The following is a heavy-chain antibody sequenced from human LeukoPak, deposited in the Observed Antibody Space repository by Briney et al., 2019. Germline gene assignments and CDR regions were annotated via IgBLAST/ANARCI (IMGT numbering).Heavy chain of an antibody. CDR1: GYTFTGYY. D-gene: IGHD3-9*01. J-gene: IGHJ4*02. Sequence: GASVKVSCKTSGYTFTGYYIHWVRQAPGQGPEWMGWINPNTGGTYSARKFQVRVTMTRDTSISTAYMELSRLRSDDTAVYYCARDWDYDTLTGYSAYWGQGTLVTVSS. CDR2: INPNTGGT. V-gene: IGHV1-2*02. CDR3: ARDWDYDTLTGYSAY.